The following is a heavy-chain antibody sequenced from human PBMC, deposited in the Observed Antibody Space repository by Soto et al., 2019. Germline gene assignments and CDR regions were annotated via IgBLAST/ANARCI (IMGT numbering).Heavy chain of an antibody. CDR2: IIPIFGTA. D-gene: IGHD3-22*01. V-gene: IGHV1-69*13. Sequence: ASVKVSCKASGGTFSSYAISWVRQAPGQGLEWMGGIIPIFGTANYAQKFQGRVTITADESTSTAYMELSSLRSEDTAVYYCARPADSSGYPLRFDYWGQGTLVTVSS. J-gene: IGHJ4*02. CDR3: ARPADSSGYPLRFDY. CDR1: GGTFSSYA.